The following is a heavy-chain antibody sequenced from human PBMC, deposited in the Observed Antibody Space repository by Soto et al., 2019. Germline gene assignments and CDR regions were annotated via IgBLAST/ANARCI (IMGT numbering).Heavy chain of an antibody. V-gene: IGHV3-23*01. CDR3: AKAGYSFFFDY. D-gene: IGHD5-18*01. CDR1: GFSFSSYV. Sequence: EVQLLESGGGLGQSGGSLRLPCTASGFSFSSYVMSWVRQAPGKGLEWVSEISADDGSTYYADSVKGRFTISRDNSKNTVDLQMNSLRADDTAVYYCAKAGYSFFFDYWGQGTLVTVSS. J-gene: IGHJ4*02. CDR2: ISADDGST.